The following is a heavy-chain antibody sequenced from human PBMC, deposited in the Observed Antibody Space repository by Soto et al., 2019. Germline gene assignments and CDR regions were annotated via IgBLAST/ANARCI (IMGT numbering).Heavy chain of an antibody. V-gene: IGHV4-59*01. Sequence: SETLSLTCSASGGSISSGYWTWIRQPPGKGLEWIGYIYYGGSINYNPSLKSRVIISVDTAKNQFSLRLSSVSAADTAVYYCTGAYYDVSGYSLDPWGQGTSVTVSS. J-gene: IGHJ5*02. CDR3: TGAYYDVSGYSLDP. D-gene: IGHD3-22*01. CDR2: IYYGGSI. CDR1: GGSISSGY.